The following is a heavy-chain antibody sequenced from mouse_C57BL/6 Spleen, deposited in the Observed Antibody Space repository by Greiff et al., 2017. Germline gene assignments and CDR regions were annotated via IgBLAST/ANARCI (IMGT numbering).Heavy chain of an antibody. J-gene: IGHJ2*01. D-gene: IGHD3-3*01. CDR3: ARDRGWLPFDY. V-gene: IGHV5-4*01. Sequence: EVQLQESGGGLVKPGGSLKLSCAASGFTFSSYAMSWVRQTPEKRLEWVATISDGGSYTYYPDNVKGRFTISRDNAKNNLYLQMSHLKSEDTAMYYCARDRGWLPFDYWGQGTTLTVSS. CDR2: ISDGGSYT. CDR1: GFTFSSYA.